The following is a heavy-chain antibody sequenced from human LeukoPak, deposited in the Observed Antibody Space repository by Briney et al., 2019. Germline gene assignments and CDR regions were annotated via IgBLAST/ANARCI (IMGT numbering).Heavy chain of an antibody. CDR3: ATVLTDFDTGTNNYYFDY. J-gene: IGHJ4*02. Sequence: ASVKVSCKVSGYTLTELSMHWVRQAPGKGLEWMGGFDPEDGETIYAQKFQGRVTMTEDTSTDTAYMELSSLRSEDTAVYYCATVLTDFDTGTNNYYFDYWGQGTLVTVSS. V-gene: IGHV1-24*01. CDR2: FDPEDGET. D-gene: IGHD1-7*01. CDR1: GYTLTELS.